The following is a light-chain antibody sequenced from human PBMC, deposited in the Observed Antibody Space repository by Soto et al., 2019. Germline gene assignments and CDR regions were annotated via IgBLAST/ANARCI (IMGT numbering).Light chain of an antibody. CDR2: DAS. Sequence: EIVLTQSPATLSLSPGESATLSCRASQSISNSLVWYQQKPGQAPRLLIYDASSRATGIPARFSGSGSGTDFTLTISSLEPEDFVVYYCQQRSDWSWTFGQGTRVEI. V-gene: IGKV3-11*01. CDR1: QSISNS. CDR3: QQRSDWSWT. J-gene: IGKJ1*01.